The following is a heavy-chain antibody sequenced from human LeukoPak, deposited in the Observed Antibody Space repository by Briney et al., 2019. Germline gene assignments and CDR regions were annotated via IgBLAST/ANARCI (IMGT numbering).Heavy chain of an antibody. J-gene: IGHJ4*02. CDR1: GYTFTGYY. V-gene: IGHV1-2*02. Sequence: ASVKVSCKASGYTFTGYYMHWVRQAPGQGLEWMGWINPNSGGTNYAQKFQGRVTMTRDTSISTAYMELSRLRSDDTAVYYGASLYYYDSSGLEPFDYWGQGTLVTVSS. D-gene: IGHD3-22*01. CDR3: ASLYYYDSSGLEPFDY. CDR2: INPNSGGT.